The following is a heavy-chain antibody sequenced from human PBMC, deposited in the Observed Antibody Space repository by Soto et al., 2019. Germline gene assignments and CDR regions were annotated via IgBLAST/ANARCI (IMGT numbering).Heavy chain of an antibody. CDR3: ARTSNQWVFDY. D-gene: IGHD1-26*01. CDR2: IYYSGST. Sequence: SETLSLTCTVSGGSISSYYWSWIRQPPGKGLEWIGYIYYSGSTNYNPSLKSRVTISVDTSKNQFSLKLSSVTAADTAVYYCARTSNQWVFDYWGQGTLVTVSS. V-gene: IGHV4-59*08. CDR1: GGSISSYY. J-gene: IGHJ4*02.